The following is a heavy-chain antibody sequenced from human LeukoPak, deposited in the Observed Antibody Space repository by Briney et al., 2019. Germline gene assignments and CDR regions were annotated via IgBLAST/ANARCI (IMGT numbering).Heavy chain of an antibody. D-gene: IGHD3-9*01. Sequence: ASVKISCKASGYTFTSYYMHWVRQAPGQGPEWMGIINPSDGSTSYAQKFQGRVTMTRDTSTSTVYMELSSLRSEDTAVYFCARGVTLTDGYYYYYMDVWGKGTTVTVSS. CDR2: INPSDGST. V-gene: IGHV1-46*01. CDR1: GYTFTSYY. J-gene: IGHJ6*03. CDR3: ARGVTLTDGYYYYYMDV.